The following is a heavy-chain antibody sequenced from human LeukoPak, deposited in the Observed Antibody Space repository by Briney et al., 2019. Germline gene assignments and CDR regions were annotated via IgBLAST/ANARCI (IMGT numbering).Heavy chain of an antibody. V-gene: IGHV4-59*01. J-gene: IGHJ4*02. CDR1: GGSISRYS. D-gene: IGHD6-25*01. CDR2: IYYNGTT. CDR3: ARTRLLPHYFDY. Sequence: PSETLSLNYTVSGGSISRYSGSSIRQPPGKGLEWIGYIYYNGTTNYNPSLKSRVTISLNTSKNQFSLKQSSATAADTAVYYCARTRLLPHYFDYWSQGTLVTVSS.